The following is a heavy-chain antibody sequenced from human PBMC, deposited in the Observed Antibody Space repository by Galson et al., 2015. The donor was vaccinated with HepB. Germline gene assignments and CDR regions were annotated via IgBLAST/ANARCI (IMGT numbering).Heavy chain of an antibody. CDR3: ARARAPLRYSIAAAGTDYFDY. J-gene: IGHJ4*02. Sequence: SVKVSCKASGYTFTSYAMNWVRQAPGQGLEWMGWINTNTGNPTYAQGFTGRFVFSLDTSVSTAYLQISSLKAEDTAVYYCARARAPLRYSIAAAGTDYFDYWGQGTLVTVSS. D-gene: IGHD6-13*01. V-gene: IGHV7-4-1*02. CDR1: GYTFTSYA. CDR2: INTNTGNP.